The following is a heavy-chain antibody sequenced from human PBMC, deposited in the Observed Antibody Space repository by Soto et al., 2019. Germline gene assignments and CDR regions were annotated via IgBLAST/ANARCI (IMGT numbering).Heavy chain of an antibody. V-gene: IGHV3-11*01. CDR1: GFVFSDYY. J-gene: IGHJ5*02. D-gene: IGHD1-1*01. CDR3: ARRLTGRTTGDWFDP. CDR2: ISSGGAVS. Sequence: VQLVESGGGLVKPGGSLRLSCAASGFVFSDYYMTWIRQAPGKALECVSDISSGGAVSNFADSVRGRFTISRDNTNNSLYLQMNNLRAEDTAIYYCARRLTGRTTGDWFDPWGQGTLVTVSS.